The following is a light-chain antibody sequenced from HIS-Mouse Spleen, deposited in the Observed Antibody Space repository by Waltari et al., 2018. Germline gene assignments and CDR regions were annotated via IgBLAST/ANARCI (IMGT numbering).Light chain of an antibody. J-gene: IGKJ2*01. CDR1: QSISSW. CDR3: QQYNSYLYT. V-gene: IGKV1-5*03. CDR2: KAS. Sequence: DIQMTQSPSTLSASVGDRVTITCRASQSISSWLAWYQQKPGKAPKLLIYKASSLESGVPSRFSGSGSGTEFTLTISSLHPDDFATYYCQQYNSYLYTFGQGTKLEIK.